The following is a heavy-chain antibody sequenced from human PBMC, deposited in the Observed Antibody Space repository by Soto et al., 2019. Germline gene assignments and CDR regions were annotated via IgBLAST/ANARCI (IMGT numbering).Heavy chain of an antibody. CDR2: ISPTGSNI. V-gene: IGHV3-48*03. J-gene: IGHJ5*01. CDR1: GFTFSTYE. CDR3: ARSFPRFTAPDS. D-gene: IGHD2-21*02. Sequence: GGSLRLSCAASGFTFSTYEMNWVRQAPGKGLQWVSFISPTGSNIYYRHSVKGRFTISRDNAKNSLYLQMNSLTAEDTAVYYCARSFPRFTAPDSWGQGTLVTVSS.